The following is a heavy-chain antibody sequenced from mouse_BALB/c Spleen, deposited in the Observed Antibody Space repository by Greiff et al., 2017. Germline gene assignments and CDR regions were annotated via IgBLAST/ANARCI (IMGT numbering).Heavy chain of an antibody. D-gene: IGHD1-1*01. CDR3: ARSGDYYGTVFDY. Sequence: EVKLMESGGGLVQPGGSRKLSCAASGFTFSSFGMHWVRQAPEKGLEWVAYISSGSSTIYYADTVKGRFTISRDNPKNTLFLQMTSLRSEDTAKYYCARSGDYYGTVFDYWGQGTTLTVSS. CDR2: ISSGSSTI. CDR1: GFTFSSFG. J-gene: IGHJ2*01. V-gene: IGHV5-17*02.